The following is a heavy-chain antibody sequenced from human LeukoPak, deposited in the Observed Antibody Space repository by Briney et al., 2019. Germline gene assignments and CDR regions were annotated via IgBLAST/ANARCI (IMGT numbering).Heavy chain of an antibody. J-gene: IGHJ4*02. CDR2: INTNTGNP. CDR3: ARDNLYYVWGSYRYPDY. V-gene: IGHV7-4-1*02. D-gene: IGHD3-16*02. CDR1: GYTFTSYD. Sequence: ASVKVSCKASGYTFTSYDINWVRQATGQGLEWMGWINTNTGNPTYAQGFTGRFVFSLDTSVSTAYLQISSLKAEDTAVYYCARDNLYYVWGSYRYPDYWGQGTLVTVSS.